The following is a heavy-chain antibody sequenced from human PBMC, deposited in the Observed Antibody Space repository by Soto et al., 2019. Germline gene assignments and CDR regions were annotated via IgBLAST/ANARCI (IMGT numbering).Heavy chain of an antibody. D-gene: IGHD3-16*01. J-gene: IGHJ6*02. CDR1: GGCFSGYY. Sequence: AETLSLSCAVYGGCFSGYYWSGIRQPPGMGLEWIGKIKHRGSTNYNPSLKSRVTISVDTSKKQFSLKLYSVTAADTAVYYCARCRGAENTFYYAFGMDVWGQGTTGTVSS. V-gene: IGHV4-34*01. CDR2: IKHRGST. CDR3: ARCRGAENTFYYAFGMDV.